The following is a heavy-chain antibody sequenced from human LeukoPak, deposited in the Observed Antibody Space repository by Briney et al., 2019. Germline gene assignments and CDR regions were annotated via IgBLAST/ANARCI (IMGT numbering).Heavy chain of an antibody. CDR3: VKDVHYLGSYRESLDP. CDR2: LDYTGNNQ. J-gene: IGHJ5*02. CDR1: GFTFSSYS. D-gene: IGHD3-10*01. V-gene: IGHV3-30*02. Sequence: PGGSLRLSCAASGFTFSSYSMNWVRQAPGKGLEWVTFLDYTGNNQYYADSMKGRLTISRDNSKNTVFLQMNNLRLEDTAIYYCVKDVHYLGSYRESLDPWGQGTLVTVSS.